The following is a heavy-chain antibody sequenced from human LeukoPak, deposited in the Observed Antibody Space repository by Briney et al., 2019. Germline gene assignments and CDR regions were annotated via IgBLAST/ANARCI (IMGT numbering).Heavy chain of an antibody. CDR1: GGSISSSSYY. J-gene: IGHJ4*02. V-gene: IGHV4-39*01. D-gene: IGHD3-22*01. CDR2: IYYSGST. CDR3: ARQYYYDSSGYDY. Sequence: SETLSLTCTVPGGSISSSSYYWGWIRQPPGKGLEWIGSIYYSGSTYYNPSLKSRVTISVDTSKNQFSLKLSSVTAADTAVYYCARQYYYDSSGYDYWGQGTLVTVSS.